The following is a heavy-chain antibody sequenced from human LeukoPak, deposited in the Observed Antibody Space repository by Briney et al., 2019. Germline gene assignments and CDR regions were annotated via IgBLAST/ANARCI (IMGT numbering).Heavy chain of an antibody. CDR3: AVTSGCSGGSCYSAGWFDP. V-gene: IGHV4-34*01. Sequence: PSETLSLTCAVYGGSFSGYYWSWIRQPPGKGLEWIGEINHSGSTNYNPSLKSRVTISVDTSKNQFSLKLSSVTVADTAVYYCAVTSGCSGGSCYSAGWFDPWGQGTLVTVSS. J-gene: IGHJ5*02. CDR2: INHSGST. CDR1: GGSFSGYY. D-gene: IGHD2-15*01.